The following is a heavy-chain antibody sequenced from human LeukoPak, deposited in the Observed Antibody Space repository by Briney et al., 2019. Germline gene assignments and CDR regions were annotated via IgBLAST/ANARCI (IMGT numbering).Heavy chain of an antibody. J-gene: IGHJ6*03. V-gene: IGHV3-NL1*01. Sequence: GGSLRLSCAASGFTFSSYGMHWVHQAPGKGLEWVSIIYSGGSTFYADSVKGRFTISTDISKNTLYLHMNSLRAEDTAVYYCARDRGSGWYNAYYYYMDVWGKGTTVTISS. CDR3: ARDRGSGWYNAYYYYMDV. CDR1: GFTFSSYG. D-gene: IGHD6-19*01. CDR2: IYSGGST.